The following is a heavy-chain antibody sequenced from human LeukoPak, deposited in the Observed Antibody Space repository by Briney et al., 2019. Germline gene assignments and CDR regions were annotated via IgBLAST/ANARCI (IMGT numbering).Heavy chain of an antibody. CDR2: IRYDGTDK. J-gene: IGHJ3*01. V-gene: IGHV3-30*02. CDR3: EKDHRFKWGELSHDALDL. CDR1: GYIFRNYG. D-gene: IGHD3-16*02. Sequence: PGGSLRLSCVASGYIFRNYGMHWVRQAPGKGLQWVTFIRYDGTDKYYADSVKGRFSISRDNLKNTLYLEMNSLETDDTAVYYCEKDHRFKWGELSHDALDLWGQGTVVTVSS.